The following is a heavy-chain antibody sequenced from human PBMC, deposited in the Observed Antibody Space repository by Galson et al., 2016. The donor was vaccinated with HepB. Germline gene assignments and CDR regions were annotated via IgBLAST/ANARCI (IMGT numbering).Heavy chain of an antibody. CDR2: INPRSGVT. Sequence: SVKVSCKASGHIFTDYYMHWVRQAPGQGLEWMGRINPRSGVTSYAQEFEGRVTMTRDTSITTFYMDLSGLRSDDTAVYYCAKEAGYRNTWYPFDYWGQGSLVTVSS. CDR3: AKEAGYRNTWYPFDY. CDR1: GHIFTDYY. D-gene: IGHD6-13*01. V-gene: IGHV1-2*06. J-gene: IGHJ4*02.